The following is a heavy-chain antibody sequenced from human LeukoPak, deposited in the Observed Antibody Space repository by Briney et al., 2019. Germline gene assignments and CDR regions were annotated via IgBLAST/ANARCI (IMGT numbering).Heavy chain of an antibody. Sequence: GRSLRLSCAASGFTFSSYGMHWVRQAPSNGLEWVAIISYDVSHKFYAGSVKGRFTISRDNSKNTLYLQMNSLRPEDRVLYYCAKDCMPLIIQDWGQGTLVSVSS. D-gene: IGHD2-8*01. J-gene: IGHJ4*02. CDR3: AKDCMPLIIQD. CDR2: ISYDVSHK. CDR1: GFTFSSYG. V-gene: IGHV3-30*18.